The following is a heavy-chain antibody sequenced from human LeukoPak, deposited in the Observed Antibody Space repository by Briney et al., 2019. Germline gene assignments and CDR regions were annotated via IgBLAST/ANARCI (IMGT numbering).Heavy chain of an antibody. D-gene: IGHD2-2*01. V-gene: IGHV3-23*01. Sequence: GGSLRLSCAASGFTFSSYAMSWARQAPGKGLEWVSAISGSGGSTYYADSVKGRFTISRDNSKNTLYLQMNSLRAEDTAVYYCAKIPYCSSTSCSKDDAFDIWGQGTMVTVSS. CDR2: ISGSGGST. CDR3: AKIPYCSSTSCSKDDAFDI. CDR1: GFTFSSYA. J-gene: IGHJ3*02.